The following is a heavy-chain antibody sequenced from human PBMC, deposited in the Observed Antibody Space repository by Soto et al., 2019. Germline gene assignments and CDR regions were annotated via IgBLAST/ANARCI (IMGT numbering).Heavy chain of an antibody. D-gene: IGHD3-10*01. J-gene: IGHJ4*02. V-gene: IGHV4-30-4*01. CDR2: IYYSGST. CDR1: GGSISSGDYY. Sequence: QVQLQESGPGLVKPSQTLSLTCAVSGGSISSGDYYWSWIRQPPGKGLEWIGYIYYSGSTYYNPSLKRRVTISVDTSKTQFSLKLSSVTAADTAVYYCARGKWFGNFDYWGQGTLVTVSS. CDR3: ARGKWFGNFDY.